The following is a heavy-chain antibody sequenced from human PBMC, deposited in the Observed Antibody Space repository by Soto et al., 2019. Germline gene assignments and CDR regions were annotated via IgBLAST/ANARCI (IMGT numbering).Heavy chain of an antibody. D-gene: IGHD3-10*01. V-gene: IGHV1-69*01. J-gene: IGHJ6*02. CDR3: ARVLYYGSGSYSPYGMDV. Sequence: QVQLVRSGAEVKKPGSSVKVSCKTSGVSFNNNGIGWVRQAPGHGLEWMGGVSPPFRTSNYARKFQGRISITADASTGTVNMELSSLPSEDTAQYYCARVLYYGSGSYSPYGMDVWGQGTTVTVSS. CDR1: GVSFNNNG. CDR2: VSPPFRTS.